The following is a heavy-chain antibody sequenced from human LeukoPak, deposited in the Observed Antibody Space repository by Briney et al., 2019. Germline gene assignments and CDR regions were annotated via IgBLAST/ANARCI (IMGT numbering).Heavy chain of an antibody. CDR1: GGSISSGSYY. V-gene: IGHV4-61*02. CDR2: IYTSGST. J-gene: IGHJ4*02. Sequence: PSETLSLTCTVSGGSISSGSYYWSWIRQPAGKGLEWIGRIYTSGSTNYNPSLKSRVTISVDTSKNQFSLKLSSVTAADTAVYYCARDLPITMVRGVNNAFDIWGQGTLVTVSS. CDR3: ARDLPITMVRGVNNAFDI. D-gene: IGHD3-10*01.